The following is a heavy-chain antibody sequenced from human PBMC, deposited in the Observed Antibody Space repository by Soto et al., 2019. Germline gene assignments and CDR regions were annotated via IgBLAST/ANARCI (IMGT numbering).Heavy chain of an antibody. V-gene: IGHV2-5*02. CDR1: GFSLSSNGVA. CDR2: IYWDDDK. J-gene: IGHJ3*01. D-gene: IGHD1-26*01. Sequence: QITLKEAGPTLVKPTQTLTLTCTFSGFSLSSNGVAVGWIRQPPGEALEWLALIYWDDDKRYRASLKTRLNITKNTSQNQVVLAMTDMDPVDTATYYCARAFGGTSWPNDAFDVWGQGTVVTVSS. CDR3: ARAFGGTSWPNDAFDV.